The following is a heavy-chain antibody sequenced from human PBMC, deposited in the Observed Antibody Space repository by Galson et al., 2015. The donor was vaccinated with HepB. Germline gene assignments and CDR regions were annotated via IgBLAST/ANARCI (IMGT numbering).Heavy chain of an antibody. Sequence: SLRLSCAASGFTFGDYAIHWVRQAPGKGLEYVSAVSSDGGTTYYADSVKGRFTIFRDNSKNTLYLQMNSLRTEDTAVYYCVPNIVATISFDSWGQGTLVTVSS. V-gene: IGHV3-64D*06. CDR2: VSSDGGTT. D-gene: IGHD5-12*01. CDR3: VPNIVATISFDS. CDR1: GFTFGDYA. J-gene: IGHJ4*02.